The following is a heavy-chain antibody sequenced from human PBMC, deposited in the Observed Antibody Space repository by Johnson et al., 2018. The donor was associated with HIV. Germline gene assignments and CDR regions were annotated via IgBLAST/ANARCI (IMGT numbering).Heavy chain of an antibody. J-gene: IGHJ3*02. CDR3: AKDLMYNWNDVGAFDI. V-gene: IGHV3-23*04. Sequence: VQLVESGGGVVQPGRSLRLSCEASEFTFSNYPMHWVRQSPGKGLEWVSAISGSGGSTYYADSVKGRFTISRDNSKNTLYLQMNSLRAEDTAVYYCAKDLMYNWNDVGAFDIWGQGTMVTVSS. D-gene: IGHD1-1*01. CDR1: EFTFSNYP. CDR2: ISGSGGST.